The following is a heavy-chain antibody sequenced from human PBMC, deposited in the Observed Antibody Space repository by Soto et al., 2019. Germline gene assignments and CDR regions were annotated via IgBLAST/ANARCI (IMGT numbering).Heavy chain of an antibody. D-gene: IGHD6-19*01. CDR2: IYTSGST. J-gene: IGHJ6*02. V-gene: IGHV4-4*07. CDR1: GGSISSYY. Sequence: QVQLQESGPGLVKPSETLSLTCTVSGGSISSYYWSWIRQPAGKGPEWIGRIYTSGSTNYNPSLKSRVTMSVDTSKNQFSLKLSSVTAADTAVYYCARWGGSSGWYEYGMDVWGQGTTVTVSS. CDR3: ARWGGSSGWYEYGMDV.